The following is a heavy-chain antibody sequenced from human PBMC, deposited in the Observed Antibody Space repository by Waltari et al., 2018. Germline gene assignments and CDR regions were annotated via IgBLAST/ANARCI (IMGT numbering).Heavy chain of an antibody. V-gene: IGHV4-34*01. CDR3: ARGRGGYYLNWFDP. CDR1: GGSFSGYS. J-gene: IGHJ5*02. CDR2: INHSGST. D-gene: IGHD3-22*01. Sequence: QVQLQQWGAGLLKPSETLSLTCAVYGGSFSGYSWRWIRQPPGKGLEWIGEINHSGSTNYNPSLKSRVTISVDTSKNQFSLKLSSVTAADTAVYYCARGRGGYYLNWFDPWGQGTLVTVSS.